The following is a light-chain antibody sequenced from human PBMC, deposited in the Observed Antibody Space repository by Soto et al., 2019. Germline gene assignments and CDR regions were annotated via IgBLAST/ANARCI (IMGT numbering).Light chain of an antibody. J-gene: IGKJ1*01. CDR3: QQYGSSGT. CDR1: QSVSFN. Sequence: EIVMTQSPATLSVPPGERATLSCRASQSVSFNLVWYQQKPGQAPRLLIFGASSRVTGIPDKFSGSGSGTDFTLTISRLEPEDFAVYYCQQYGSSGTFGQGTKVDIK. CDR2: GAS. V-gene: IGKV3-20*01.